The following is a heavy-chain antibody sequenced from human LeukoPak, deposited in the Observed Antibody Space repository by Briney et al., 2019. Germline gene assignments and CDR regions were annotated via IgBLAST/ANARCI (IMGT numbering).Heavy chain of an antibody. CDR1: GGTFSSYA. Sequence: ASVKVSCKASGGTFSSYAISWVRQAPGQGLEWMGGIIPIFGTANYAQKFQGRVTITADESTSTAYMELSSLRSEDTAAYYCARTLDYGDYAFDYWGQGTLVTVSS. J-gene: IGHJ4*02. D-gene: IGHD4-17*01. V-gene: IGHV1-69*13. CDR3: ARTLDYGDYAFDY. CDR2: IIPIFGTA.